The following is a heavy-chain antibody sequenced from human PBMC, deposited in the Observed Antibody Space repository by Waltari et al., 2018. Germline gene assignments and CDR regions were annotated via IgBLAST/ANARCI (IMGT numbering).Heavy chain of an antibody. J-gene: IGHJ4*02. CDR3: ARGRDGYNL. Sequence: QVQLVQSGAEVKKPGSSVKVSCKASGGTFSSYAISWVRQAPGQGLEWMGWMNPNSGNTGYAQKFQGRVTMTRNTSISTAYMELSSLRSEDTAVYYCARGRDGYNLWGQGTLVTVSS. V-gene: IGHV1-8*02. CDR2: MNPNSGNT. CDR1: GGTFSSYA. D-gene: IGHD5-12*01.